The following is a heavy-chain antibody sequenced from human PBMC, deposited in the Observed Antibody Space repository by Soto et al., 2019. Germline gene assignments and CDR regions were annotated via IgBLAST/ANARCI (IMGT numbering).Heavy chain of an antibody. CDR3: ARDPTRDGYTGY. CDR2: IYSGGST. V-gene: IGHV3-53*01. J-gene: IGHJ4*02. CDR1: GFTVSSNY. Sequence: PVGSLRLSCAASGFTVSSNYMSWVRQAPGKGLEWVSVIYSGGSTYYADSVKGRFTISRDNSKNTLYLQMNSLRAEDTAVYYCARDPTRDGYTGYWGQGTLVTVSS. D-gene: IGHD5-12*01.